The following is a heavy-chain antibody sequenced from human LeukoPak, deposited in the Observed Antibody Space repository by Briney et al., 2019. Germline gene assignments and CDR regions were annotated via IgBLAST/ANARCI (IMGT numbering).Heavy chain of an antibody. J-gene: IGHJ4*02. D-gene: IGHD1-14*01. CDR3: AKPELPSGRGAFDY. CDR1: GFTVITND. Sequence: GGSLRLSCAASGFTVITNDMTWVRQAPGKGLEWVSVLYSDGNTKYADSVQGRFTISRDNSKNTLYLQMNSLRAEDTAVYYCAKPELPSGRGAFDYWGQGTLVTVSS. CDR2: LYSDGNT. V-gene: IGHV3-53*01.